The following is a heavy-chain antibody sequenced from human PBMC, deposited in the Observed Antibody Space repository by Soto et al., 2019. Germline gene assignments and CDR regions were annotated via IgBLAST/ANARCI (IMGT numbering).Heavy chain of an antibody. J-gene: IGHJ1*01. CDR3: ARLPNKSPQN. V-gene: IGHV3-74*01. CDR1: GFTFSSYW. Sequence: EVQQVESGGGLVQPGGSLRLSCAASGFTFSSYWMHWVRQAPGKGLVWVSSISTDASSTSYADPVKGRFTISRDNAKNTLYLQMNSVRAEDTAVYYCARLPNKSPQNWGQGTLVIVSP. CDR2: ISTDASST.